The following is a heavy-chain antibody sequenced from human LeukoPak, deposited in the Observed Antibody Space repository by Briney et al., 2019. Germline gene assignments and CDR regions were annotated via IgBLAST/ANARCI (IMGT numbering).Heavy chain of an antibody. V-gene: IGHV3-21*01. Sequence: PGGSLRLSCAASGFTFSSYSMNWVRQAPGKGLEWVSSISSSSSYIYYADSVKGRFTISRDNAKNSLYLQMNSLRAEDTAVYYCARDLISLDFSDVWGQGTTVTVSS. CDR2: ISSSSSYI. D-gene: IGHD3-3*01. CDR1: GFTFSSYS. CDR3: ARDLISLDFSDV. J-gene: IGHJ6*02.